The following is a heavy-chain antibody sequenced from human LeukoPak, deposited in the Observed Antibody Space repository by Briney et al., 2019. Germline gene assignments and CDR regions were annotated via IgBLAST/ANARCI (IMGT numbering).Heavy chain of an antibody. Sequence: ASVKVSCKASGGTFSSYAISWVRQAPGQGLEWMGRIIPIFGIANYAQKFQGRVTITADKSTSTAYMELSSLRSEDTAVYYCARDHDILTGFDYWGRGTLATVSS. CDR2: IIPIFGIA. CDR1: GGTFSSYA. CDR3: ARDHDILTGFDY. V-gene: IGHV1-69*04. J-gene: IGHJ4*02. D-gene: IGHD3-9*01.